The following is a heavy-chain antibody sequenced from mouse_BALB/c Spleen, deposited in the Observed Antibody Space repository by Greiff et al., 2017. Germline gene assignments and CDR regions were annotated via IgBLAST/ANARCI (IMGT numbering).Heavy chain of an antibody. D-gene: IGHD2-3*01. CDR1: GFSLTSYG. Sequence: VQLQESGPGLVAPSQSLSITCTVSGFSLTSYGVHWVRQPPGKGLEWLGVIWAGGSTNYNSALMSRLSISKDNSKSQVFLKMNSLQTDDTARYYCARDQGLLRGGGAMDYWGQGTSVTVSS. CDR2: IWAGGST. CDR3: ARDQGLLRGGGAMDY. J-gene: IGHJ4*01. V-gene: IGHV2-9*02.